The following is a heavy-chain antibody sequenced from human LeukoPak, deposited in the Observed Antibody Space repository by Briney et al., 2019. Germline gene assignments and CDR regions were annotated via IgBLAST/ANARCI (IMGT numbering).Heavy chain of an antibody. CDR1: GGTFSSYA. D-gene: IGHD2-2*02. CDR2: IIPIFGTA. Sequence: ASVKVSCKASGGTFSSYAISWVRQAPGQGLEWMGGIIPIFGTANYAQKFQGRVTITTDESTSTAYMELSSLRSEDTAVYYCARAQTRYCSSTSCYTVDYYYYMDVWGKGTTVTVSS. CDR3: ARAQTRYCSSTSCYTVDYYYYMDV. J-gene: IGHJ6*03. V-gene: IGHV1-69*05.